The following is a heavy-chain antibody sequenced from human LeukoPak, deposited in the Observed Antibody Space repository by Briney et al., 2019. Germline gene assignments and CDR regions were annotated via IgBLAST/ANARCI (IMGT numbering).Heavy chain of an antibody. CDR3: ARMGLVGATTGFDY. Sequence: ASVKVSCKASGYTFTSYDIHWVRQATGQGLEWMGWMNPNSGNTGYAQKFQGRVTMTRNTSISTAYMELSSLRSEDTAVYYCARMGLVGATTGFDYWGQGTLVTVSS. CDR1: GYTFTSYD. V-gene: IGHV1-8*01. D-gene: IGHD1-26*01. J-gene: IGHJ4*02. CDR2: MNPNSGNT.